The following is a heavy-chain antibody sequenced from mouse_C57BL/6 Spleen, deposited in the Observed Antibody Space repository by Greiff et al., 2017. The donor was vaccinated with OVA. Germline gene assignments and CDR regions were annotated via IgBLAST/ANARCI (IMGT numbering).Heavy chain of an antibody. Sequence: VQRVESGPELVKPGASVKISCKASGYAFSSSWMNWVKQRPGKGLEWIGRIYPGDGDTNYNGKFKGKATLTADKSSSTAYMQLSSLTSEDSAVYFCARMEDSSGYGAMDYWGQGTSVTVSS. CDR2: IYPGDGDT. D-gene: IGHD3-2*02. V-gene: IGHV1-82*01. CDR3: ARMEDSSGYGAMDY. J-gene: IGHJ4*01. CDR1: GYAFSSSW.